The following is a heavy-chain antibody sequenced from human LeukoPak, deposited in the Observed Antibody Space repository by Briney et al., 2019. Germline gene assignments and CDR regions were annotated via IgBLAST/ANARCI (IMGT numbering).Heavy chain of an antibody. CDR1: GFTFSSYS. V-gene: IGHV3-21*01. CDR3: ARDRQWLVTYNFDY. J-gene: IGHJ4*02. CDR2: ISSSSSYI. Sequence: GGSLRLSCAASGFTFSSYSMNWVRQAPGKGLEWVSSISSSSSYIYYADSVKGRFTISRDNAKNSLYLQMNSLRAEDTAVYYCARDRQWLVTYNFDYWGQGTLVTVSS. D-gene: IGHD6-19*01.